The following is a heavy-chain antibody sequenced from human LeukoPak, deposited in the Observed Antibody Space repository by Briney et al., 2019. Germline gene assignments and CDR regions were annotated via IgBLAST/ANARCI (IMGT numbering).Heavy chain of an antibody. CDR2: IYYSGST. D-gene: IGHD6-19*01. CDR1: GGSISSGDYY. Sequence: SETLSLTCTVSGGSISSGDYYWSWIRQPPGKGLEWIGYIYYSGSTYYNPSLKSRVTISVDTSKNQFSLKLSSVTAADTAVYYCARRYSYSSLPDYWGQGTLVTVSS. CDR3: ARRYSYSSLPDY. V-gene: IGHV4-30-4*01. J-gene: IGHJ4*02.